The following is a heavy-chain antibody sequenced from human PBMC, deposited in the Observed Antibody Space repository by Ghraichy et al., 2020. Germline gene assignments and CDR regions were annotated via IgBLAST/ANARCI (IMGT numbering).Heavy chain of an antibody. CDR1: GYTFTSYG. D-gene: IGHD3-3*01. CDR2: ISAYNGNT. Sequence: ASVKVSCKASGYTFTSYGISWVRQAPGQGLEWMGWISAYNGNTNYAQKLQGRVTMTTDTSTSTAYMELRSLRSDDTAVYYCARDRGSNYDFWSGYYLRGKCTSHWHDYYSGGMDFWGQGTTVTVSS. V-gene: IGHV1-18*04. CDR3: ARDRGSNYDFWSGYYLRGKCTSHWHDYYSGGMDF. J-gene: IGHJ6*02.